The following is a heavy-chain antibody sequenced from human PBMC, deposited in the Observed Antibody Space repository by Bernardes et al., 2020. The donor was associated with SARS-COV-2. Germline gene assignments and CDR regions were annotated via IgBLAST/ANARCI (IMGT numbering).Heavy chain of an antibody. J-gene: IGHJ4*02. V-gene: IGHV3-48*03. CDR3: ARGGVDATFDY. CDR2: ISSSGSTI. D-gene: IGHD2-2*01. CDR1: GFTFSSYE. Sequence: GGSLRLSCAASGFTFSSYEMNWVRQAPGKGLEWVSYISSSGSTIYYADSVKGRFTISRDNAKNSLYLQMNSLRAEDTAVYYCARGGVDATFDYWGQGTLVTVSS.